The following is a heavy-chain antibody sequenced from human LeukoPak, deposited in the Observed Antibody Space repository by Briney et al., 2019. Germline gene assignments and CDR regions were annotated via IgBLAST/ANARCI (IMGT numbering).Heavy chain of an antibody. J-gene: IGHJ3*02. D-gene: IGHD3-10*01. CDR1: GGSISSSSYY. CDR3: ARTPGTYYYSSGTQYKGGAFDI. V-gene: IGHV4-39*07. Sequence: KPSETLSLTCTVSGGSISSSSYYWGWIRQPPGKGLEWIGSIYYSGSTYYNPSLKSRVTISVDTSKNQFSLKLSSVTAADTAVYYCARTPGTYYYSSGTQYKGGAFDIWGQGTMVTVSS. CDR2: IYYSGST.